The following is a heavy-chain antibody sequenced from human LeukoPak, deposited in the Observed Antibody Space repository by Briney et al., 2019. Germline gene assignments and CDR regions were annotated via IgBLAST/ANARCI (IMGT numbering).Heavy chain of an antibody. CDR1: GFIFSSYG. J-gene: IGHJ4*02. D-gene: IGHD5-18*01. Sequence: GGSLRLSCAASGFIFSSYGMHWVRQAPGKGLEWVSSISSSSSYIYYADSVKGRFTISRDNAKNSLYLQMNSLRAEDTAVYYCARADWDTAMIDYWGQGTLVTVSS. CDR2: ISSSSSYI. CDR3: ARADWDTAMIDY. V-gene: IGHV3-21*01.